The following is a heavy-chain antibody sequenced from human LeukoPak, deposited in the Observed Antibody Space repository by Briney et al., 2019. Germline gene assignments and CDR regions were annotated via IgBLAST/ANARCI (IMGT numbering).Heavy chain of an antibody. D-gene: IGHD3-10*01. J-gene: IGHJ4*02. V-gene: IGHV5-51*01. CDR3: ARLGRDYYGSGSDVYYFDY. Sequence: GESLKISCKGSGYSFTSYWIGWVRQMPGKGLEWMGIIYPGDSDTRYSPSFQGQVTISADKSISTAYLQWSSLKASDTAMYYCARLGRDYYGSGSDVYYFDYWGQGTLVTVSS. CDR1: GYSFTSYW. CDR2: IYPGDSDT.